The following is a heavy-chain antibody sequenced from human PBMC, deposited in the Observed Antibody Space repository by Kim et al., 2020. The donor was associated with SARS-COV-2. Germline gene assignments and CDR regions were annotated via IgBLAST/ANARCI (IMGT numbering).Heavy chain of an antibody. CDR2: IYYSGST. D-gene: IGHD3-22*01. CDR1: GGSISSYY. J-gene: IGHJ6*02. Sequence: SETLSLTCTVSGGSISSYYWSWIRQPPGKGLEWIGYIYYSGSTNYNPSLKSRVTISVDTSKNQFSLKLSSVTAADTAVYYCAREGSYYYDSSGYNTYYYYGMDVWGQGTTVTVSS. CDR3: AREGSYYYDSSGYNTYYYYGMDV. V-gene: IGHV4-59*01.